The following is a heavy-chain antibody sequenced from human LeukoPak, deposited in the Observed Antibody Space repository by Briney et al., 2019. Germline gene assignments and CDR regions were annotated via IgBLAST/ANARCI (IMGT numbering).Heavy chain of an antibody. CDR3: ASGQQWLVRVFDY. Sequence: SETLSLTCTVSGGSISSSSYYWGWIRQPPGKGLEWIGSIYYSGSTYYNPTLKSRVTISVDTSKNQFSLKLSSVTAADTAVYYCASGQQWLVRVFDYWGQGTLVTVSS. J-gene: IGHJ4*02. D-gene: IGHD6-19*01. V-gene: IGHV4-39*07. CDR1: GGSISSSSYY. CDR2: IYYSGST.